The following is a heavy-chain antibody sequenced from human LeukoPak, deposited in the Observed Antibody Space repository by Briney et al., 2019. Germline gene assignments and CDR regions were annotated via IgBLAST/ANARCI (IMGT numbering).Heavy chain of an antibody. CDR1: GYTLTELS. CDR2: FYPEDGET. Sequence: SSVTVSCKVSGYTLTELSMHWVRQAPGKGLEGMGGFYPEDGETIYAQKFQGRVTITEDTSTDTAYMELSSLRSEDTAVYYCATRPRRFSRYYYGSGSPQYYFDYWGQGTLVTVSS. D-gene: IGHD3-10*01. CDR3: ATRPRRFSRYYYGSGSPQYYFDY. J-gene: IGHJ4*02. V-gene: IGHV1-24*01.